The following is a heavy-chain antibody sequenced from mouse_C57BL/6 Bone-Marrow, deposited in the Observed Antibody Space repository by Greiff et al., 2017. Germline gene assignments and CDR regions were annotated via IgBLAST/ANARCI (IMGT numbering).Heavy chain of an antibody. CDR1: GFTFSSYT. V-gene: IGHV5-9*01. Sequence: EVQLVESGGGLVKPGGSLKLSCAASGFTFSSYTMSWVRQTPEQRLEWVATISGGGGNTYYPDSVKGRSTISRDNASNTLYLQMSSLRSEDTALYYCAGHDYYGSSYDYWGQGTTLTVSS. CDR3: AGHDYYGSSYDY. D-gene: IGHD1-1*01. J-gene: IGHJ2*01. CDR2: ISGGGGNT.